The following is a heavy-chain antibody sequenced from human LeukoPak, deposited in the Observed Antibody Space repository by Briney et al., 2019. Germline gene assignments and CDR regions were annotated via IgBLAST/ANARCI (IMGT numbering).Heavy chain of an antibody. CDR2: IYWNDDK. V-gene: IGHV2-5*01. CDR1: GFSLSTSGVG. D-gene: IGHD2-15*01. J-gene: IGHJ4*02. CDR3: AHRRRLHNFDY. Sequence: SGPTLVKPTQTLTLNCTFSGFSLSTSGVGVGWIRQPPGKALEWLALIYWNDDKRYSPSLKSRLTITKDTSKNQVVLTMTNMDPVDTATYYCAHRRRLHNFDYWGQGTLVTVSS.